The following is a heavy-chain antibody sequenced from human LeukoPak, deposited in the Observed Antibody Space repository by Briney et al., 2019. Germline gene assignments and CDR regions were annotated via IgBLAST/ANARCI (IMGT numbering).Heavy chain of an antibody. D-gene: IGHD5-24*01. V-gene: IGHV3-53*01. CDR3: ARDPHGYNSYFDY. J-gene: IGHJ4*02. CDR2: IYTDGST. CDR1: GFIVSSNY. Sequence: GGSLRLSCAASGFIVSSNYMNWVRQTPGKGPEWVSVIYTDGSTYYADSVKGRFTISRDISRNTVHLQMNSLRAGDTAVYYCARDPHGYNSYFDYWGQGTLVTVSS.